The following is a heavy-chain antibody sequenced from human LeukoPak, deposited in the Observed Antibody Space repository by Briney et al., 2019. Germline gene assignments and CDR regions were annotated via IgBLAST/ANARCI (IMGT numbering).Heavy chain of an antibody. J-gene: IGHJ4*02. D-gene: IGHD4-17*01. V-gene: IGHV3-23*01. CDR3: AKDVVSGDYSYFDY. Sequence: GASLRLSCAASGFTFSSYAMSWVRQAPGKGLEWVSAISGSGGSTYYADSVKGRFTISRDNSKNTLYLQMNSLRAEDTAVYYRAKDVVSGDYSYFDYWGQGTLVTVSS. CDR1: GFTFSSYA. CDR2: ISGSGGST.